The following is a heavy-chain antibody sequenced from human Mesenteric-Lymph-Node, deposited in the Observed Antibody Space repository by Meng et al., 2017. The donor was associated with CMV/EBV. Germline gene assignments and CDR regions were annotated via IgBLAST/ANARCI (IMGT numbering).Heavy chain of an antibody. J-gene: IGHJ5*02. CDR2: IYYSGST. Sequence: SGDYYWSWIRQPPGKGLEWIGYIYYSGSTYYNPSLKRRVTISVDTSKNQFSLKLSSVTAADTAVYYCASTLDVGYGDYVGLSWFDPWGQGTLVTVSS. V-gene: IGHV4-30-4*08. CDR1: SGDYY. CDR3: ASTLDVGYGDYVGLSWFDP. D-gene: IGHD4-17*01.